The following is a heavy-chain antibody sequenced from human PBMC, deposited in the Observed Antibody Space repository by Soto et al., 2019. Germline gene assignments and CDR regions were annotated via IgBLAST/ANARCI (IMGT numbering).Heavy chain of an antibody. V-gene: IGHV3-23*05. D-gene: IGHD1-1*01. CDR3: AKSGHNYLEHAY. CDR2: ISISGSGT. Sequence: GSRRLSCAASGFTFSSFATSGVRQAAGKGREWGSTISISGSGTYYADSVRGRFTIPRDNSKTTLYLQMNSLRAEPPAVYYCAKSGHNYLEHAYWGQGTLVTVSS. CDR1: GFTFSSFA. J-gene: IGHJ4*02.